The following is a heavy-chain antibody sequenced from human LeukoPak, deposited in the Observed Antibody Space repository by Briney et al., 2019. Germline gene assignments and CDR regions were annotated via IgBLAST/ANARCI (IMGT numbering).Heavy chain of an antibody. CDR2: IYYSGST. CDR3: ARVRGTWIQLWLSGYYYYYMDV. J-gene: IGHJ6*03. CDR1: GGSISSSSYY. D-gene: IGHD5-18*01. Sequence: SETLSLTCTVSGGSISSSSYYWGWIRQPPGKGLEWIGSIYYSGSTYYNPSLKSRVTISVDTSKNQFSLKLSSVTAADTAVYYCARVRGTWIQLWLSGYYYYYMDVWGKGTTVTVSS. V-gene: IGHV4-39*07.